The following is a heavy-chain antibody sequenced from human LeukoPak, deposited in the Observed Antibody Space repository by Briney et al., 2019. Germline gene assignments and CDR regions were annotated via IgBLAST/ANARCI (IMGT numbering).Heavy chain of an antibody. V-gene: IGHV3-23*01. CDR2: ISGSGGST. Sequence: GGSLRLSCAASGFTFSSYAMSWVRQDPGKGPEWVSAISGSGGSTYYADSVKGRFTISRDNSKNTLYLQMNSLRAEDTAVYYCAKDLTYSSSSRGFDYWGQGTLVTVSS. D-gene: IGHD6-6*01. CDR1: GFTFSSYA. CDR3: AKDLTYSSSSRGFDY. J-gene: IGHJ4*02.